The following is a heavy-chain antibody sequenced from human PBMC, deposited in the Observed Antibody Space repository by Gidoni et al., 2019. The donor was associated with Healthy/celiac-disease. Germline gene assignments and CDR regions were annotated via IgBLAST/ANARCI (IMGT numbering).Heavy chain of an antibody. V-gene: IGHV3-43*01. CDR1: GFTFDDYT. CDR3: ARSSYYFDF. CDR2: ISWDAGTT. J-gene: IGHJ4*02. Sequence: EVQLVASGGFVVQPGGSLRLSFASSGFTFDDYTMHWVRQAPGKGLEWVSLISWDAGTTYYVDSVKGRFTISRDNSRNSLYLQMNSLRTGDTALYYCARSSYYFDFWGQGTLVTVSS.